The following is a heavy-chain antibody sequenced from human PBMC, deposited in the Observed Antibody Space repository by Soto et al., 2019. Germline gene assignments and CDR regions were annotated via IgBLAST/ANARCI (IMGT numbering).Heavy chain of an antibody. V-gene: IGHV3-30*18. CDR1: GFTFSSYG. Sequence: GGSLRLSCTASGFTFSSYGMHWVRQAPGKGLEWVAVISYDGSNKYYADSVKGRFTISRDNSKNTLYLQMNSLRAEDTAVYYCAKDHDFWSGSPPSFDPWGQGTLVTVSS. D-gene: IGHD3-3*01. CDR3: AKDHDFWSGSPPSFDP. J-gene: IGHJ5*02. CDR2: ISYDGSNK.